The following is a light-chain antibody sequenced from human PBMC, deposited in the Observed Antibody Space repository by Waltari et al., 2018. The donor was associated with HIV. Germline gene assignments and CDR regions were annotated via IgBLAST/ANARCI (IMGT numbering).Light chain of an antibody. CDR3: SSYAGSSMSYA. CDR2: DVT. CDR1: SSDVGAFKY. J-gene: IGLJ1*01. V-gene: IGLV2-8*01. Sequence: QSALTQPPSASGSPGQSVSISCTGASSDVGAFKYVSWYQQHPGKAPKLLIYDVTKRPSGAPVRFAGSKSGNTASLTVSGLQAEDEAHYYCSSYAGSSMSYAFGTGTKVTVL.